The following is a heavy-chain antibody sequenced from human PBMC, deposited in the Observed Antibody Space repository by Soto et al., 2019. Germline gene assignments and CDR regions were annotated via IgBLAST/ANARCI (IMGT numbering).Heavy chain of an antibody. CDR2: ISGSGGST. CDR3: AKEPYCSSTSCSPYFDY. Sequence: PGGSLRLSCAASGFTFSSYSMSWVRHAPGKGLEWVSAISGSGGSTYYADSVKGRFTISRDNSKNTLYLQMNSLRAEDTAVYYCAKEPYCSSTSCSPYFDYWGQGTLVTVSS. D-gene: IGHD2-2*01. V-gene: IGHV3-23*01. CDR1: GFTFSSYS. J-gene: IGHJ4*02.